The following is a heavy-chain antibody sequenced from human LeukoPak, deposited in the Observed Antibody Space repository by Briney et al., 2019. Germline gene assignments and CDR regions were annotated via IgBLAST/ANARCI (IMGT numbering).Heavy chain of an antibody. CDR3: ARDGGSDAFDI. J-gene: IGHJ3*02. V-gene: IGHV1-46*01. CDR2: INPSGGST. CDR1: GYTFTSFY. Sequence: ASVKVSCKASGYTFTSFYMHWVRQAPGQGLEWMGIINPSGGSTSYAQKFQGRVTMTRDTSTSTVYMELSSLRSEDTAVYYCARDGGSDAFDIWGQGTMVTVSS.